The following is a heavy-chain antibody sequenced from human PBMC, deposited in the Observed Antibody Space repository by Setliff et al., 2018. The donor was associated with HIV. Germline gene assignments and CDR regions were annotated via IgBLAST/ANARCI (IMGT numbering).Heavy chain of an antibody. V-gene: IGHV4-38-2*02. CDR1: GYSISSGYY. CDR2: IYYSGST. CDR3: ARDSWSGYGYLRLSGYGMDV. D-gene: IGHD3-3*01. J-gene: IGHJ6*02. Sequence: PSETLSLTCTVSGYSISSGYYWSWIRQPPGKGLEWIGSIYYSGSTNYNPSLKSRVTISVDTSKNQFSLNLNSVTAADTAMYFCARDSWSGYGYLRLSGYGMDVWGQGTTVTVSS.